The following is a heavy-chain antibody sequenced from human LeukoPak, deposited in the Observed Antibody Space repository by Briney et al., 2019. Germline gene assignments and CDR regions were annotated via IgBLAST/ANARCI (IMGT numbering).Heavy chain of an antibody. J-gene: IGHJ4*02. D-gene: IGHD6-6*01. CDR2: ISGGGGTT. CDR1: GFTFSSYA. V-gene: IGHV3-23*01. CDR3: AKVTLASGNFDS. Sequence: GGSLRLSCAASGFTFSSYAMTWVRQAPEKGLEWVSTISGGGGTTYYADSVKGHFAISRDNSKNTLYLQMNSLRAEDTAVYYCAKVTLASGNFDSWGQGTLVTVSS.